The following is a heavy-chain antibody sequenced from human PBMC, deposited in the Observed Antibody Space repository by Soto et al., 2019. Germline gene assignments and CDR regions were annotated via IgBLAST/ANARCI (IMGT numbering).Heavy chain of an antibody. J-gene: IGHJ4*02. CDR1: GFDFTDHY. CDR2: ISPDGGST. CDR3: ARAPRGGVIIVITWAQIDY. V-gene: IGHV1-46*01. D-gene: IGHD3-10*01. Sequence: ASVKVSCKASGFDFTDHYIHWVRQAPGQGHKWMGIISPDGGSTRYSQKFQARITMTRDTSTSTVYMELSSLRSEDTAIYYCARAPRGGVIIVITWAQIDYWGQGTLVTVSS.